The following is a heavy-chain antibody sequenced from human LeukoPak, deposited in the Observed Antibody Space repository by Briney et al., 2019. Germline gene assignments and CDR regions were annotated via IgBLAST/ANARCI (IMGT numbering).Heavy chain of an antibody. Sequence: GGSLRLSCAASGFIFSRYEMNRVRQAPGRGLDWISYISRSGSTIYYADSVRGRFTISRDNGSSSLYLQMNSLRAEDTAIYYCARGPLSPALYFDSWGQGTLVTVSS. CDR3: ARGPLSPALYFDS. V-gene: IGHV3-48*03. D-gene: IGHD3-3*02. CDR2: ISRSGSTI. J-gene: IGHJ4*02. CDR1: GFIFSRYE.